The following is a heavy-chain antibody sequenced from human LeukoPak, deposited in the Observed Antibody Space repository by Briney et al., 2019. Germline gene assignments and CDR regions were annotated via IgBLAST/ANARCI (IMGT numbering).Heavy chain of an antibody. D-gene: IGHD6-13*01. V-gene: IGHV3-21*01. CDR1: GFTFSSYS. Sequence: GGSLRLSCAASGFTFSSYSMNWVRQAPGKGLEWVSSISSSSSYIYYADSVKGRFTISRDNAKNSLYLQMNSLRAEDTAVYYCAGGPRGIAAAGTFYWGQGTLVTVSS. CDR3: AGGPRGIAAAGTFY. J-gene: IGHJ4*02. CDR2: ISSSSSYI.